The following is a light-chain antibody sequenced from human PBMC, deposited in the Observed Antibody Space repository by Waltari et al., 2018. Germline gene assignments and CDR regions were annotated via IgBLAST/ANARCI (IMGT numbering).Light chain of an antibody. CDR3: QQVNSYPFT. CDR1: QDISSY. J-gene: IGKJ3*01. V-gene: IGKV1-9*01. Sequence: IQLTQSPSSLSASVGDRVTITCRDSQDISSYLAWYQQKPGKAPKLLIYARSTLLNWVPSRFSGSGFGTDFTLTISSLQPEDFATYYCQQVNSYPFTFGPGTTVDFK. CDR2: ARS.